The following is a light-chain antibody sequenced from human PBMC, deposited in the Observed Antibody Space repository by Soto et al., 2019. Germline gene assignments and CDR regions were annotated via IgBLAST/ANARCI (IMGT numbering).Light chain of an antibody. CDR2: DAS. Sequence: DIQMTQSPSALSASVGDRVTITCRASQSISGWLAWYQQKPGKAPNLLIYDASTLESGVPSRFSGSGSGTEFTLTISSLQPDDFATYYCQQYATFSTLGHGTKVAI. J-gene: IGKJ1*01. CDR1: QSISGW. V-gene: IGKV1-5*01. CDR3: QQYATFST.